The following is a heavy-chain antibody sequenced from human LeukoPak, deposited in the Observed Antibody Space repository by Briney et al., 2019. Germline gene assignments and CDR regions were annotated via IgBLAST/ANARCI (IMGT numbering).Heavy chain of an antibody. Sequence: GGSLRLSCAASGFTFSSYEMNWVRQAPGKGLEWVSYISSSGSTIYYADSVKGRFTISRDNAKNSLYLQMNNLRAEDTAVYFCARGGPAAGRFDYWGQGTLVTVSS. CDR3: ARGGPAAGRFDY. V-gene: IGHV3-48*03. D-gene: IGHD6-13*01. J-gene: IGHJ4*02. CDR2: ISSSGSTI. CDR1: GFTFSSYE.